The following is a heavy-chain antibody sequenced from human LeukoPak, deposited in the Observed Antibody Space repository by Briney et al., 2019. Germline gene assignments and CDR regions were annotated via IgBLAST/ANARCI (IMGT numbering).Heavy chain of an antibody. CDR1: GFSFSTYA. CDR3: ANRPLDY. J-gene: IGHJ4*02. CDR2: ISATGGST. V-gene: IGHV3-23*01. Sequence: QAGGSLRLSCAASGFSFSTYATSWVRQAPGKGLEWVSAISATGGSTYYADSVKGRFTISRDNSKNTLYLQINTLRAEDTAVYYCANRPLDYWGQGTLVTVSS.